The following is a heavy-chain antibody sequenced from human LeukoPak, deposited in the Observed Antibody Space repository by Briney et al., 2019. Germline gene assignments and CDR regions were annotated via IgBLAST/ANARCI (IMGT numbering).Heavy chain of an antibody. V-gene: IGHV4-59*01. J-gene: IGHJ5*02. CDR2: IYYSGST. CDR1: GGSIRSYY. Sequence: SETLSLTCTVSGGSIRSYYWSWIRQPPGKGLEWIGYIYYSGSTNYNPSLKSRVTISVDTSKNQFSLKLSPVTAADTAVYYCERVQDNWFDPWGQGTLVTVSS. CDR3: ERVQDNWFDP.